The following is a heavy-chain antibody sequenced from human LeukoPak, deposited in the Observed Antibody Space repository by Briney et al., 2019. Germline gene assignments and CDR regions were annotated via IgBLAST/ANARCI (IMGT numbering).Heavy chain of an antibody. J-gene: IGHJ2*01. Sequence: SQTLSLTCTVSGGSISSGGYYWSWIRQHPGKGLEWIGYIYYSGSTYYNPSLKSRVTISVDTSKNQFPLKLSSVTAADTAVYYCASHIDWYFDLWGRGTLVTVSS. CDR3: ASHIDWYFDL. D-gene: IGHD5-12*01. V-gene: IGHV4-31*03. CDR2: IYYSGST. CDR1: GGSISSGGYY.